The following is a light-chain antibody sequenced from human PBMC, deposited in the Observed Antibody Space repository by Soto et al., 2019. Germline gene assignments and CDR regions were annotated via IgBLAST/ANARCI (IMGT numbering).Light chain of an antibody. J-gene: IGKJ4*01. CDR2: FAS. Sequence: IVMTQSPATLSVSPGEKATLSCRASQTVYNNLAWYQQKPGQAPRLLVYFASTRATGVPARLSGSGSGTEFSLTISSLQSEDFALYYCLQFTAWPLTFGGGTKVETK. V-gene: IGKV3-15*01. CDR3: LQFTAWPLT. CDR1: QTVYNN.